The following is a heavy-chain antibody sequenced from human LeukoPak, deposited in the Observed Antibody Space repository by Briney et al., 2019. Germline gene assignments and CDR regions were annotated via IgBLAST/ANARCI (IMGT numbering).Heavy chain of an antibody. V-gene: IGHV3-74*03. Sequence: PGGSLRLSCTASGFTFTTYWMHWVRQAPGKGLVCVARINTDGRVTTYAESVKGRFTVSRDNAENTLYLEMNNLRPEDTAVYYCIRETHVGLHLEYWGQGTLATVTS. CDR1: GFTFTTYW. CDR3: IRETHVGLHLEY. D-gene: IGHD3-10*02. CDR2: INTDGRVT. J-gene: IGHJ4*02.